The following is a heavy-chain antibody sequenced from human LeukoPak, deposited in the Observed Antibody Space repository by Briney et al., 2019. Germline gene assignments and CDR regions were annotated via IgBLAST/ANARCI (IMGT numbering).Heavy chain of an antibody. Sequence: PGGSLRLSCAASGFTFSSYAMSWVRQAPGKGLEWVSAISGSGGSTYYADSVKGRFTISRDNSKNTLYLQMNSLRAEDTAVYYCAKTSYYDSSGYCDYWGQGTLVTVSS. CDR2: ISGSGGST. CDR3: AKTSYYDSSGYCDY. J-gene: IGHJ4*02. CDR1: GFTFSSYA. V-gene: IGHV3-23*01. D-gene: IGHD3-22*01.